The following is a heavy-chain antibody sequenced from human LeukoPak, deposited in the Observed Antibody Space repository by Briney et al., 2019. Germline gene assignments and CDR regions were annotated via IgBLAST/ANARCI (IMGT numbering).Heavy chain of an antibody. J-gene: IGHJ1*01. V-gene: IGHV3-74*01. CDR1: GFLFSSYW. D-gene: IGHD3-22*01. Sequence: PGGSLRLFCAASGFLFSSYWMHWPRHAPGKGPVWLSRIKSDGSTNYADTVKGRFTISRDNAKNTVSLQMNSLRAEDTGVYFCARAPSEIGGYYPEYFRHWGQGTLVTVSS. CDR2: IKSDGST. CDR3: ARAPSEIGGYYPEYFRH.